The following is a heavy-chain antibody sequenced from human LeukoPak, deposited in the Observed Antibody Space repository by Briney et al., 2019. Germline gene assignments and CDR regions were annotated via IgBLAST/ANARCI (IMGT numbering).Heavy chain of an antibody. Sequence: GGSLRLSCAASGFTFSSYGMHWVRQAPGKGLEWVAVIWYDGSNKYYADSVKGRFTISRDNSKNTLYLQMNSLSAEDTAVYYCARDNVAAAGYYYYYGMDVWGKGTTVTVSS. CDR1: GFTFSSYG. D-gene: IGHD6-13*01. V-gene: IGHV3-33*01. CDR3: ARDNVAAAGYYYYYGMDV. J-gene: IGHJ6*04. CDR2: IWYDGSNK.